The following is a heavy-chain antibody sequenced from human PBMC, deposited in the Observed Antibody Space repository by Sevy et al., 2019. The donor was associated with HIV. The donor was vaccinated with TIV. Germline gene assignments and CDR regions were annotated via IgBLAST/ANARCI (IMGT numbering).Heavy chain of an antibody. CDR3: ARDSTTRPRVLDY. CDR1: GGSISSYF. V-gene: IGHV4-59*01. Sequence: SETLSLTCSVSGGSISSYFWTWVRQSPGKGLEWIGNIYFTGNTDYSPSLKSRVTLSLETSKSQFSLTLKSVTAADTAIYFCARDSTTRPRVLDYWGQGTLVTVSS. J-gene: IGHJ4*02. CDR2: IYFTGNT. D-gene: IGHD1-1*01.